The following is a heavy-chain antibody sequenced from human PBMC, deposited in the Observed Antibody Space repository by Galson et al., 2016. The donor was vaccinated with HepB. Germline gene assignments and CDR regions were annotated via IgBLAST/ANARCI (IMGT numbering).Heavy chain of an antibody. CDR1: GDSITGGGSY. CDR3: ARGLTIFGLGHYYYYGMDV. V-gene: IGHV4-39*07. Sequence: SETLSLTCTVSGDSITGGGSYWSWIRQPPGRGLEWIGEINDSGSTDYNPSLRSRASISVDTSKNQFSLRLSSVTAADTAVYYCARGLTIFGLGHYYYYGMDVWGQGTTVTVSS. J-gene: IGHJ6*02. CDR2: INDSGST. D-gene: IGHD3-3*01.